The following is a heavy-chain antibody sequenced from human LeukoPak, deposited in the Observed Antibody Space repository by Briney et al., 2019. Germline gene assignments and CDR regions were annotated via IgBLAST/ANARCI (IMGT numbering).Heavy chain of an antibody. Sequence: PSETLSLTCTVSGGSISSSSYYWGWIRQPPGKGLEWIGSIYYSGSTYYNPSLKSRVTISVDTSKNQFSLKLSSVTAADTAVYYCARQVGSTPSSSLDYWGQGTLVTVSS. J-gene: IGHJ4*02. CDR3: ARQVGSTPSSSLDY. D-gene: IGHD6-13*01. V-gene: IGHV4-39*01. CDR1: GGSISSSSYY. CDR2: IYYSGST.